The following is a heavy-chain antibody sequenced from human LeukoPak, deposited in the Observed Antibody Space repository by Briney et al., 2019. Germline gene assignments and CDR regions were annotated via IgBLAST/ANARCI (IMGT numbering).Heavy chain of an antibody. CDR1: GFTFSSYG. CDR2: IWYDGSNK. CDR3: AKPPWDYYDSSGYYFDY. D-gene: IGHD3-22*01. Sequence: GGSLRLSCAASGFTFSSYGMHWVRQAPGKGLEWVAVIWYDGSNKYYADSVKGRFTISRDNSKNTLYLQMNSLRAEDTAVYYCAKPPWDYYDSSGYYFDYWGQGTLVTVSS. V-gene: IGHV3-30*02. J-gene: IGHJ4*02.